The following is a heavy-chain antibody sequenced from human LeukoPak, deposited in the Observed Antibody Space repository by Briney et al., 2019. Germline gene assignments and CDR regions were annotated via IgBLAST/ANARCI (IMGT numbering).Heavy chain of an antibody. D-gene: IGHD6-13*01. CDR3: ARKTDRLGAVGRDRYFDL. Sequence: PGGSLRLSCTASGFTFSGYEMTWVRQAPGKGLEGMSYISVNGGAMHYADSVRGRFTTSRDDAKNSLYLHMNSLRVEDTAIYYCARKTDRLGAVGRDRYFDLWGRGTLITVSS. CDR2: ISVNGGAM. V-gene: IGHV3-48*03. J-gene: IGHJ2*01. CDR1: GFTFSGYE.